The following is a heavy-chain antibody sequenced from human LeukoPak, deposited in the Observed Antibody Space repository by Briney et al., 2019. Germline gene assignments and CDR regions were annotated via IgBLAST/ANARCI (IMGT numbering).Heavy chain of an antibody. V-gene: IGHV3-23*01. J-gene: IGHJ3*02. D-gene: IGHD2-2*02. CDR3: AREEDCSSTSCYIPRDAFDI. Sequence: PGGSLRLSCAASEFTFSSYAMTWVRQAPGRGLEWLSHISDSGGSTYYADSVKGRFTISRDNAKNSLYLQMNSLRAEDTAVYYCAREEDCSSTSCYIPRDAFDIWGQGTMVTVSS. CDR2: ISDSGGST. CDR1: EFTFSSYA.